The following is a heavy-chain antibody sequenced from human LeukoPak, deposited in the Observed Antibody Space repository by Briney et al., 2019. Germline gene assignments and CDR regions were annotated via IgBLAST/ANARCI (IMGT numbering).Heavy chain of an antibody. J-gene: IGHJ5*02. Sequence: SETLSLTCTVSGGSISSYYWSWIRQPPGKGLEWIGYIYYSGSTSYNPSLKSRVTISVDTSKNQFSLKLSSVTAADTAVYYCAREYCSSTSCPWGQGTLVTVSS. CDR2: IYYSGST. CDR1: GGSISSYY. CDR3: AREYCSSTSCP. V-gene: IGHV4-59*01. D-gene: IGHD2-2*01.